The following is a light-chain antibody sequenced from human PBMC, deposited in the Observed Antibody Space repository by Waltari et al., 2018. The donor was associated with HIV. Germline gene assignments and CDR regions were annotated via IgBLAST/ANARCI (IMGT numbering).Light chain of an antibody. J-gene: IGKJ4*01. CDR2: WES. V-gene: IGKV4-1*01. Sequence: DIVMTQSPEFLAVSLGERATVNCKASQSLLYNSKNMNYLAWYQQKPGQPPKMLIYWESTRESGVPDRFIGNGAGTDFTLTISSLQAEDVAVYYCQQYYSTPPHTFGGGTKVDLK. CDR3: QQYYSTPPHT. CDR1: QSLLYNSKNMNY.